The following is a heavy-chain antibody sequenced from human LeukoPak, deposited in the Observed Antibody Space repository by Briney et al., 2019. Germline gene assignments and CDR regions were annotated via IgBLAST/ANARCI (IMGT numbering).Heavy chain of an antibody. J-gene: IGHJ6*02. CDR1: GFTFSSYA. CDR3: AKSTYYGDYGYYYGMDV. D-gene: IGHD4-17*01. V-gene: IGHV3-23*01. CDR2: ISGSGGST. Sequence: GGSLRLSCAGSGFTFSSYAMSWVRQAPGKGLEWVSAISGSGGSTYYADSVKGRFTISRDNSKNTLYLQMNSLRAEDTAVYYCAKSTYYGDYGYYYGMDVWGQGTTVTVSS.